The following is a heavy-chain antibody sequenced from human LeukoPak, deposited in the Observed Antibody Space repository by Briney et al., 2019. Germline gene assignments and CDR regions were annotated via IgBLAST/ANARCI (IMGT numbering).Heavy chain of an antibody. D-gene: IGHD2-15*01. Sequence: GGSLRLSCAASGFTFSSYGMHWVRQAPGKGLEWVAVISYDGSNKYYADSVKGRFTISRDNSKNTLYLQMNSLRAEDTAVYYCAKIIYCSGGSCYECDSWGQGTLVTVSS. CDR3: AKIIYCSGGSCYECDS. CDR1: GFTFSSYG. J-gene: IGHJ5*01. V-gene: IGHV3-30*18. CDR2: ISYDGSNK.